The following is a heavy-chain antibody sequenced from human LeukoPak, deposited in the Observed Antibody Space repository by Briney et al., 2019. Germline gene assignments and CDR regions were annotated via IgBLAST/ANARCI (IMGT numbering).Heavy chain of an antibody. CDR2: ISSSSSYI. Sequence: GGSLRLSCAASGFTVSSNYMSWVRQAPGKGLEWVSSISSSSSYIYYADSVKGRFTISRDNAKNSLYLQMNSLRAEDTAVYYCASLHASTGTWGQGTLVTVSS. D-gene: IGHD1-1*01. J-gene: IGHJ5*02. CDR1: GFTVSSNY. V-gene: IGHV3-21*01. CDR3: ASLHASTGT.